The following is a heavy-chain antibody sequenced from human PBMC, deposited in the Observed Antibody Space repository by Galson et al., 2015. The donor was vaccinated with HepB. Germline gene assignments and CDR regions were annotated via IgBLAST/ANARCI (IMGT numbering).Heavy chain of an antibody. Sequence: SLRLSCAASGFTFSSYAMHWVRQAPGKGLEWVAVISYDGSNKYYADSVKGRFTISRDNSKNTLYLQMNSLRAEDTAVYYCARDRSDIVVVPAAPSDAFDIWGQGTMVTVSS. CDR2: ISYDGSNK. V-gene: IGHV3-30-3*01. CDR1: GFTFSSYA. CDR3: ARDRSDIVVVPAAPSDAFDI. D-gene: IGHD2-2*01. J-gene: IGHJ3*02.